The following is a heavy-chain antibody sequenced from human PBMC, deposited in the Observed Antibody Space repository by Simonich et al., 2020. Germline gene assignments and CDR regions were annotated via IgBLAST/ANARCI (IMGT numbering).Heavy chain of an antibody. V-gene: IGHV3-21*01. Sequence: GGGLVKPGGSLRLSCAASGFTFSSYSMNWVRQAPGNGLKWFSSISSSSSYIYYADSVKGRFTISRDNAKNSLYLQMNSLRAEDTAVYYCARDTSYYGSGSYYFDYWGQGTLVTVSS. CDR2: ISSSSSYI. J-gene: IGHJ4*02. D-gene: IGHD3-10*01. CDR1: GFTFSSYS. CDR3: ARDTSYYGSGSYYFDY.